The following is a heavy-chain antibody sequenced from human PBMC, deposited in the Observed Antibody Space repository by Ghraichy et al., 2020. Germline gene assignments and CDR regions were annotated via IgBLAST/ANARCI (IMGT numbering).Heavy chain of an antibody. D-gene: IGHD3-3*01. Sequence: SETLSLTCAVYGGSFSGYYWSWIRQPPGKGLEWIGEINHSGSTNYNPSLKSRVTISVDTSKNQFSLKLSSVTAADTAVYYCARGSSSTKGTYDFWSGYQFYFDYWGQGTLVTVSS. CDR1: GGSFSGYY. J-gene: IGHJ4*02. V-gene: IGHV4-34*01. CDR3: ARGSSSTKGTYDFWSGYQFYFDY. CDR2: INHSGST.